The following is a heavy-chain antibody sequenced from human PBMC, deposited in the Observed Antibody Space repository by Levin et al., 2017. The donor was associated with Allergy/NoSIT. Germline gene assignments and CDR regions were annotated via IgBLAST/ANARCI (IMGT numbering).Heavy chain of an antibody. D-gene: IGHD3-10*01. CDR3: ARDGLASYYGSGSYNWFDP. CDR1: GGTFSSYA. Sequence: SVKVSCKASGGTFSSYAISWVRQAPGQGLEWMGGIIPIFGTANYAQKFQGRVTITADESTSTAYMELSSLRSEDTAVYYCARDGLASYYGSGSYNWFDPWGQGTLVTVSS. V-gene: IGHV1-69*13. J-gene: IGHJ5*02. CDR2: IIPIFGTA.